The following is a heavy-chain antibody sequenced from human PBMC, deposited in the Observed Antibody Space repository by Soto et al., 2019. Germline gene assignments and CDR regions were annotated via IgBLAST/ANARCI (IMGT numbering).Heavy chain of an antibody. CDR3: ATVCRFCSGSNSLY. CDR2: ISTGDSPI. CDR1: GFTFSNHA. V-gene: IGHV3-48*01. J-gene: IGHJ4*02. Sequence: EVQLVESGGALVQPGGSLRLSCAASGFTFSNHAMNWVRQAPGKGLEWVSYISTGDSPIYYADSVKGRFTISRDNAKKLLYLQMISLRAEDTAVYYCATVCRFCSGSNSLYWGRGTLVTVSS. D-gene: IGHD2-15*01.